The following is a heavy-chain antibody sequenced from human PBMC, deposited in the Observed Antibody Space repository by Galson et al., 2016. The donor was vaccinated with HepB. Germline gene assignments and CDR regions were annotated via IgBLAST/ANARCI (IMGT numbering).Heavy chain of an antibody. CDR1: GFSISNNYY. Sequence: TLSLTCTVSGFSISNNYYWGWIRQPPGKGLEWIGNIYHSGTSYYNPSLKSRVTISVDRSQNRFSLKLNSVAAADTAVYYWSRVGQLDFISWEGRDAFDIWGQGTMVTVSS. CDR3: SRVGQLDFISWEGRDAFDI. D-gene: IGHD6-13*01. J-gene: IGHJ3*02. CDR2: IYHSGTS. V-gene: IGHV4-38-2*02.